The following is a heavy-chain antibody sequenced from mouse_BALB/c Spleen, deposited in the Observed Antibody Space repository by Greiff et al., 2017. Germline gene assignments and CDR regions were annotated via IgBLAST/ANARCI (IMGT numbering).Heavy chain of an antibody. V-gene: IGHV5-9-3*01. CDR1: GFTFSSYA. Sequence: EVQVVESGGGLVKPGGSLKLSCAASGFTFSSYAMSWVRQTPEKRLEWVATISSGGSYTYYPDSVKGRFTISRDNAKNTLYLQMSSLRSEDTAMYYCASSTMITGNYFDYWGQGTTLTVSS. CDR3: ASSTMITGNYFDY. J-gene: IGHJ2*01. CDR2: ISSGGSYT. D-gene: IGHD2-4*01.